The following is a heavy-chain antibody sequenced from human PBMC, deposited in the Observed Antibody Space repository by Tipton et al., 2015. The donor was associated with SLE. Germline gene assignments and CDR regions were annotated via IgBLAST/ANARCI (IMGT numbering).Heavy chain of an antibody. CDR3: ARGLKNSNYYYYYYMDV. D-gene: IGHD2/OR15-2a*01. CDR1: GGSISGYY. Sequence: TLSLTCTVSGGSISGYYWSWIRQPPGKGLEWIAYIHSSGSTNYNPSLKSRVTISADTSKNQFSLTLSPVTAADTAVYYCARGLKNSNYYYYYYMDVWGKGTTVTVSS. CDR2: IHSSGST. J-gene: IGHJ6*03. V-gene: IGHV4-59*01.